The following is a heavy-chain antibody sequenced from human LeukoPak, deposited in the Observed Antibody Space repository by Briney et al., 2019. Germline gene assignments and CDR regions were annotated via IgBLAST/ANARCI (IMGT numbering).Heavy chain of an antibody. D-gene: IGHD2-2*01. J-gene: IGHJ4*02. CDR1: GYSISSGYY. CDR2: IYHSGST. V-gene: IGHV4-38-2*02. CDR3: ARDLIDIVVVPAAMAGDY. Sequence: SETLSLTCTVSGYSISSGYYWGWIRQPPGKGLEWIGSIYHSGSTYYNPSLKSRVTISVDTSKNQFSLKLSSVTAADTAVYYCARDLIDIVVVPAAMAGDYWGQGTLVTVSS.